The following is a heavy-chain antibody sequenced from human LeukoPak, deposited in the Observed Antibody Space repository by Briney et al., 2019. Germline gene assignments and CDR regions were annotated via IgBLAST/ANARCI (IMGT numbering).Heavy chain of an antibody. V-gene: IGHV1-2*07. D-gene: IGHD6-19*01. Sequence: ASVKVSCKASGYTFTGHYMHWVRQAPGQGLEWMGWIYPSSGDIDYSHIFEGRVTMTRDKSISTVYMELSRLRSDDTAVYYCARAAIAVAGDYNYHYMDVWGKGTTVTVSS. CDR2: IYPSSGDI. CDR1: GYTFTGHY. J-gene: IGHJ6*03. CDR3: ARAAIAVAGDYNYHYMDV.